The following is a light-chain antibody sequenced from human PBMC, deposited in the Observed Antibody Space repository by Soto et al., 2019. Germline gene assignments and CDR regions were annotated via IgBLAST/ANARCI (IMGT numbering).Light chain of an antibody. CDR1: ISDVGGYNY. Sequence: QSALTQPASVSGSPGQSITISCTGTISDVGGYNYVSWYQQHPGKAPKLMIFDVSNRPSGVSNRFSGSKSGYTASLTISGLQAEDEADYYCSLYTSSSTYVFGTGTKLTVL. V-gene: IGLV2-14*03. J-gene: IGLJ1*01. CDR3: SLYTSSSTYV. CDR2: DVS.